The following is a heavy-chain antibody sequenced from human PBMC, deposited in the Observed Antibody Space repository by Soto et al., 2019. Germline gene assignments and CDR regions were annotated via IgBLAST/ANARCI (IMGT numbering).Heavy chain of an antibody. J-gene: IGHJ6*02. V-gene: IGHV1-18*01. CDR1: GYSFTSYG. CDR2: ISTFNGDT. Sequence: QVHLVQSGAEVKKPGASVKVSCKASGYSFTSYGISWVRQAPGQGLQWMGRISTFNGDTNYAQNVRGRVTMTTDTSTTTTYMELRSLRSDDTAVYYCARDSPQYGMDVWGQGTTVTVSS. CDR3: ARDSPQYGMDV.